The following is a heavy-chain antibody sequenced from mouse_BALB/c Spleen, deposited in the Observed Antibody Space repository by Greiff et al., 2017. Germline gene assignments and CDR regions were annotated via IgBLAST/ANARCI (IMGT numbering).Heavy chain of an antibody. Sequence: EVKLVESGGGLVKPGGSLKLSCAASGFTFSSYAMSWVRQTPEKRLEWVASISSGGSTYYPDSVKGRFTISRDNARNILYLQMSSLRSEDTAMYYCARELVYYGSLDYWGQGTTLTVSS. J-gene: IGHJ2*01. CDR2: ISSGGST. CDR3: ARELVYYGSLDY. CDR1: GFTFSSYA. V-gene: IGHV5-6-5*01. D-gene: IGHD1-1*01.